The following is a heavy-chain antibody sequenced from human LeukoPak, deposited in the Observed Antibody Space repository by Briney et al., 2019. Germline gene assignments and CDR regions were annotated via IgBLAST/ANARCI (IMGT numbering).Heavy chain of an antibody. J-gene: IGHJ4*02. D-gene: IGHD3-16*01. CDR1: GYTLTNYG. CDR2: ISSYNGHT. V-gene: IGHV1-18*03. CDR3: AREGDGVKMDY. Sequence: GASVKVSCKASGYTLTNYGISWVRQAPGQGLEWVGWISSYNGHTSYAQKHQGRVTVTTDTSTSTAYMELRSLRSDDMAVYYCAREGDGVKMDYWGQGTLVTVSS.